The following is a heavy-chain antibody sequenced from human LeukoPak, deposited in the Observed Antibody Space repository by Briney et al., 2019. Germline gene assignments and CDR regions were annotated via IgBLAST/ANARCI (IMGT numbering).Heavy chain of an antibody. Sequence: ASVKVPCKASGYTFTSYDINWVRQATGQGLEWMGWMNPNSGNTGYAQKFQGRVTITRNTSISTAYMELSSLRSEDTAVYYCARGLAAFGRQVDYWGQGTLVTVSS. V-gene: IGHV1-8*03. CDR3: ARGLAAFGRQVDY. J-gene: IGHJ4*02. D-gene: IGHD3-16*01. CDR2: MNPNSGNT. CDR1: GYTFTSYD.